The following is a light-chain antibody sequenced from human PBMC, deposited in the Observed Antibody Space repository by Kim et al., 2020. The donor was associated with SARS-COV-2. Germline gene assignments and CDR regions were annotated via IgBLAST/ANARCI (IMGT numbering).Light chain of an antibody. CDR1: DNVNIW. CDR2: RAS. J-gene: IGKJ2*01. V-gene: IGKV1-5*03. CDR3: LQDNKLYT. Sequence: LSAFVGDRVTIPWRASDNVNIWVAWYQQKPGKVPRVLISRASSLETGVPSRFSGSGSATEFTLTISSLQPDDFATYYCLQDNKLYTYGQGTKLEIK.